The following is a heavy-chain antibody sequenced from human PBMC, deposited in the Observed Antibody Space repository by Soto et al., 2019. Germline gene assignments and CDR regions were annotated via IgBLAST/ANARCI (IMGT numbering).Heavy chain of an antibody. CDR1: GSTFGSYA. V-gene: IGHV1-69*13. J-gene: IGHJ6*02. D-gene: IGHD5-18*01. CDR2: IIPIFGTA. Sequence: GASVKVSCKASGSTFGSYAISWGRQAPGQGLEWMGGIIPIFGTANYAQKFQGRVTITADESTSTAYMELSSLRSEDTAVYYCARTKGIQLWLDEYGMDVWGQGTTVTVSS. CDR3: ARTKGIQLWLDEYGMDV.